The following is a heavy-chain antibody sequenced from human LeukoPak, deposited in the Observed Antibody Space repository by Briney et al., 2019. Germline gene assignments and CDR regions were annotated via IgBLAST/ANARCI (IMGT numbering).Heavy chain of an antibody. J-gene: IGHJ4*02. CDR2: IYYSGST. Sequence: SETLSLTRTVSGGSISSYYWSWIRQPPGKGLEFIGHIYYSGSTNYNPSLKGRVTISVDTSKNQFSLKLSSVTAADTAVYYCAREGGYSYGRFDYWGQGTLVTVSS. CDR1: GGSISSYY. CDR3: AREGGYSYGRFDY. V-gene: IGHV4-59*01. D-gene: IGHD5-18*01.